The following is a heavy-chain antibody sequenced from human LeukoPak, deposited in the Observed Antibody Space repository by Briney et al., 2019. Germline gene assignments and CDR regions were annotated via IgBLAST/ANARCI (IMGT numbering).Heavy chain of an antibody. V-gene: IGHV3-33*01. Sequence: AGGSLRLSCAVSGFTLSSHGMHWVHQAPGRGPEWVAVTWYDGSKEYYADSVKGRFTISRDFSKNKLYLQMNSLRAEDTAVYYCARDLHPSGWSDFDYWGQGTSVTVSS. CDR3: ARDLHPSGWSDFDY. J-gene: IGHJ4*02. CDR2: TWYDGSKE. CDR1: GFTLSSHG. D-gene: IGHD6-19*01.